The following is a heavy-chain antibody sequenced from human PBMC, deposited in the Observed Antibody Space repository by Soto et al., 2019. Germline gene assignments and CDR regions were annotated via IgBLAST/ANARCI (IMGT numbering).Heavy chain of an antibody. CDR1: GGSISSSSYY. CDR2: IYYSGST. D-gene: IGHD2-15*01. Sequence: QLQLQESGPGLVKPSETLSLTCTVSGGSISSSSYYWGWIRQPPGKGLEWIGSIYYSGSTYYNPSLQSRVTISVDTSKNQFYLKLSSVTAADTAVYYCARQPLYCSGGSCYPFYYYYYMDVWGKGTTVTVSS. V-gene: IGHV4-39*01. CDR3: ARQPLYCSGGSCYPFYYYYYMDV. J-gene: IGHJ6*03.